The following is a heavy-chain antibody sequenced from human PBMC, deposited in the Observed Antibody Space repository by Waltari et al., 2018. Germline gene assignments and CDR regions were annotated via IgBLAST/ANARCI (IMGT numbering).Heavy chain of an antibody. CDR1: GFTLGSYS. Sequence: EVQLVESGGGLVQPGGSLRLSCAASGFTLGSYSMSWVRQAPGKGLEWISYSISTSSSSDYADSVKGRFTISRDNAKNSLYLQMDNLRTEDTAVYYCARETSKRFDYWGQGALVTVSS. CDR2: SISTSSSS. V-gene: IGHV3-48*04. CDR3: ARETSKRFDY. J-gene: IGHJ4*02.